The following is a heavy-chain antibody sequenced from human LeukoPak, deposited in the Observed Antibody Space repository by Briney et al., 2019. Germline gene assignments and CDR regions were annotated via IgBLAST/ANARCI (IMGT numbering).Heavy chain of an antibody. D-gene: IGHD3-3*01. CDR1: EYTFTGYY. CDR3: ARGTDYDFWSGHYEGYWFDP. CDR2: LNPNSGGT. J-gene: IGHJ5*02. Sequence: ASVKVSCKASEYTFTGYYMHWVRQAPGQGLEWMGWLNPNSGGTNYAQKFQGRVTMTRDTSISTAYMELSRLRSDDTAVYYCARGTDYDFWSGHYEGYWFDPWGQGTLVTVSS. V-gene: IGHV1-2*02.